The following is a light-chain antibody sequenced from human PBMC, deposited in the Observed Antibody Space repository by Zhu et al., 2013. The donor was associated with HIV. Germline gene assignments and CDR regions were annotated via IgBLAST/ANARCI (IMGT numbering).Light chain of an antibody. J-gene: IGLJ3*02. CDR1: RSNIGAGYD. CDR3: QTYDRDLSGWV. V-gene: IGLV1-40*01. Sequence: QSVLTQPPSVSGAPGQRVTISCTGSRSNIGAGYDVHWYQQLPGTAPKLLIYGNSNRPSGVPDRFSGSKSGTSASLAITGLRAEDEADYYCQTYDRDLSGWVFGRRDQADR. CDR2: GNS.